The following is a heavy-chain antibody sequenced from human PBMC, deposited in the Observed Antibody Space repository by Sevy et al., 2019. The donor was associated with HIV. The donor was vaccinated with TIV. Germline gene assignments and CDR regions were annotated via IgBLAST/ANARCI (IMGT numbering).Heavy chain of an antibody. V-gene: IGHV4-59*08. Sequence: SETLSLTCTVSGGSITSLYWNWIRQPPGKGLEWIANIYYNGHINYNPSLKSRVTLSLDTSKNQFSLRLSSVTAAHTAMYYCAGENAWGRGYSWGQGTPVTVSS. D-gene: IGHD1-26*01. CDR1: GGSITSLY. CDR3: AGENAWGRGYS. CDR2: IYYNGHI. J-gene: IGHJ4*02.